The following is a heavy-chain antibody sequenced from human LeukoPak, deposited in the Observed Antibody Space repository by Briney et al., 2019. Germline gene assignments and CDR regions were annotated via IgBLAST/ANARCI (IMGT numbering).Heavy chain of an antibody. D-gene: IGHD3-3*01. V-gene: IGHV4-39*01. CDR1: GGSISGSNNY. Sequence: SETLSLTCTVSGGSISGSNNYWGWIRQSPGKGLEWIGSIYYSGSTYYNPSLKSRVTISVDTSKNQFSLKLSSVTAADTAVYYCAETLGGYDLRALDIWGQGTMVTVPS. J-gene: IGHJ3*02. CDR2: IYYSGST. CDR3: AETLGGYDLRALDI.